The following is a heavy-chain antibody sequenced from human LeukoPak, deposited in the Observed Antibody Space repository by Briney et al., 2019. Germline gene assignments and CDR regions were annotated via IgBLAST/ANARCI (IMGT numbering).Heavy chain of an antibody. J-gene: IGHJ4*02. V-gene: IGHV3-9*01. CDR2: MSWNSGSI. D-gene: IGHD3-10*01. Sequence: GGSLRLSCAASGFTFDDYAMHWVRQAPGKGLEWVSGMSWNSGSIGYADSVKGRFTISRDNAKNSLYLQMNSLRAEDTALYYCAKDGSNYYGSGRHFDYWGQGTLVTVSS. CDR1: GFTFDDYA. CDR3: AKDGSNYYGSGRHFDY.